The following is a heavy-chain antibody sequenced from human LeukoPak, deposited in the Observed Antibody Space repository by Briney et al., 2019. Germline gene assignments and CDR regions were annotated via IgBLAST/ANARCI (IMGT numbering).Heavy chain of an antibody. CDR2: IYYSGST. J-gene: IGHJ6*03. Sequence: SETLSLTCTVSGGSIGSSSYYWGWIRQPPGKGLEWIGSIYYSGSTYYNPSLKSRVTISVDTSKNQFSLKVTSVTAADTAVYYCARDHSGSGSSDAYYYRDVWGKGTTVTVSS. CDR3: ARDHSGSGSSDAYYYRDV. V-gene: IGHV4-39*07. D-gene: IGHD3-10*01. CDR1: GGSIGSSSYY.